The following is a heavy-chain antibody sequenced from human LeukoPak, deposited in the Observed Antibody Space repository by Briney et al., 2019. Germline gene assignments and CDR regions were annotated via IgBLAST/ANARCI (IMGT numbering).Heavy chain of an antibody. J-gene: IGHJ3*02. V-gene: IGHV4-61*08. D-gene: IGHD2-2*01. CDR3: ARALRLCSSTSCSDAFDI. CDR2: IYYSGST. CDR1: GGSISSGGYY. Sequence: SETLSLTCTVSGGSISSGGYYWSWIRQPPGKGLEWIGYIYYSGSTNYNPSLKSRVTISVDTSKNQFSLKLSSVTAADTAVYYCARALRLCSSTSCSDAFDIWGQGTMVTVSS.